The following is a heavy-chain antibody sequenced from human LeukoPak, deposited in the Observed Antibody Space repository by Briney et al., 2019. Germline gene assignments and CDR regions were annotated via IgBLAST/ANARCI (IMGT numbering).Heavy chain of an antibody. V-gene: IGHV4-34*01. J-gene: IGHJ5*02. CDR2: INHSGST. CDR1: GGAFSGYY. D-gene: IGHD3-10*01. CDR3: ARGRSRLWLGELSIERPHWFDP. Sequence: SETLSLTCAVYGGAFSGYYWSWIRQPPGKGLEWIGEINHSGSTNYNASLKRRVTISVDTSKNHVYLKRSSVTAADKAVYYCARGRSRLWLGELSIERPHWFDPWGQGTLVTVSS.